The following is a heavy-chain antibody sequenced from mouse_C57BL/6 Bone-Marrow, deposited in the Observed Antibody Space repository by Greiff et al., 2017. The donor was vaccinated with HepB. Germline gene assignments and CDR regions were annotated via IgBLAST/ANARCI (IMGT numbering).Heavy chain of an antibody. CDR2: ISSGSSTI. CDR3: ERLGLGGY. Sequence: DVKLVESGGGLVKPGGSLKLSCAASGFTFSDYGMHWVRQAPEKGLEWVAYISSGSSTIYYADTVKGRFTISRDNAKNTLFLQMNSLRSEDTAMYYCERLGLGGYWGQGTTLTVSS. J-gene: IGHJ2*01. D-gene: IGHD3-3*01. V-gene: IGHV5-17*01. CDR1: GFTFSDYG.